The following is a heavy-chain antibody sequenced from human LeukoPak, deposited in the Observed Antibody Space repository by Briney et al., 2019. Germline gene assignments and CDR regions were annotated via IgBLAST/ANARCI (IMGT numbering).Heavy chain of an antibody. J-gene: IGHJ3*02. CDR2: ISSSSSYI. D-gene: IGHD3-16*01. CDR1: GFTFSSYS. Sequence: GGSLRLSCAASGFTFSSYSMNWVRQAPGKGLEWVSSISSSSSYIYYADSVKGRFTISRDNAKNSLYLQMDSLRAEDTAVYYCGSAGDDAFDIWGQGTMVTVSS. CDR3: GSAGDDAFDI. V-gene: IGHV3-21*01.